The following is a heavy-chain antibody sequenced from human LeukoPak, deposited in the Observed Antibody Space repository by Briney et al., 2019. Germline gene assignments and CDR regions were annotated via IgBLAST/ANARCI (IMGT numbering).Heavy chain of an antibody. CDR3: VRGGTTSYDY. CDR2: IKQDESEK. D-gene: IGHD1-7*01. J-gene: IGHJ4*02. Sequence: GGSLRLSCAASGFTFTTYWMSWVRQAPGKGLEWVANIKQDESEKYYVGSVKGRFTISRDNAKNSVYLQMNSLRGEDTAVYYCVRGGTTSYDYWGQGTLVTVSS. CDR1: GFTFTTYW. V-gene: IGHV3-7*01.